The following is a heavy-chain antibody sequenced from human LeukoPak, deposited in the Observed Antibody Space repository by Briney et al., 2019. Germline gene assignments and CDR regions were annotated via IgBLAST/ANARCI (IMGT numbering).Heavy chain of an antibody. J-gene: IGHJ4*02. CDR2: MYNVGST. D-gene: IGHD2/OR15-2a*01. CDR1: GGSISSSSYY. CDR3: GREGGFYRPLDY. V-gene: IGHV4-39*07. Sequence: SETLSPTCSVSGGSISSSSYYWGWIRQPPGKGLEWIGSMYNVGSTYYSPSLESRVTLSVDMSENHVSLQLTSVTAADTAVYYCGREGGFYRPLDYSGPGALVIVSA.